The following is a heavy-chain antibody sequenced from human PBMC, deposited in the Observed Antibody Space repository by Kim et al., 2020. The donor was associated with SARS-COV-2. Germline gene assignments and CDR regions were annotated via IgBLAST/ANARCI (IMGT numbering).Heavy chain of an antibody. CDR2: MSANSGDT. CDR1: GYTFTSYD. Sequence: ASVKVSCKASGYTFTSYDINWLRQATGQGLEWMGWMSANSGDTKYAENFQGRVTMTRDTSISTAYMELTGLRSDDTAVYYCARGRAGGLVSMFMDVDYW. CDR3: ARGRAGGLVSMFMDVDY. V-gene: IGHV1-8*01. J-gene: IGHJ4*01. D-gene: IGHD3-10*02.